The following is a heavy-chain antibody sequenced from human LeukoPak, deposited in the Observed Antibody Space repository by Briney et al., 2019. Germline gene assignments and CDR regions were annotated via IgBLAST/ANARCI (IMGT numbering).Heavy chain of an antibody. Sequence: SETLSLTCTVSGGSISSGGYYWSWIRQHPGKGLEWIGYIYYSGSTYYNPSLKSRVTISVDTSKNQFSLKLSSVTAADTAVYYCARGVGEVVPADYFDYWGQGTLVTVSS. J-gene: IGHJ4*02. CDR2: IYYSGST. CDR1: GGSISSGGYY. D-gene: IGHD2-2*01. CDR3: ARGVGEVVPADYFDY. V-gene: IGHV4-31*03.